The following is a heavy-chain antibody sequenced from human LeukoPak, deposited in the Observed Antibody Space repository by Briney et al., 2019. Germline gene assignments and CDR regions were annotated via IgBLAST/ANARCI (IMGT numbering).Heavy chain of an antibody. D-gene: IGHD3-10*01. CDR3: ARAGGHGDAFDI. CDR2: IYYSGST. V-gene: IGHV4-30-4*08. J-gene: IGHJ3*02. CDR1: GGSISSYY. Sequence: SETLSLTCTVSGGSISSYYWSWIRQPPGKGLEWIGYIYYSGSTYYNPSLKSRVTISVDTSKNQFSLKLSSVTAADTAVYYCARAGGHGDAFDIWGQGTMVTVSS.